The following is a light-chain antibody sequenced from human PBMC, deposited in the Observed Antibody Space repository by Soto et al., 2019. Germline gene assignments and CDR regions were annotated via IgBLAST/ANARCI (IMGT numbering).Light chain of an antibody. J-gene: IGKJ1*01. CDR2: AAS. CDR3: LQHNSYPQT. V-gene: IGKV1-17*01. CDR1: QAISID. Sequence: IRMTQSPSSLSASVGDRVTITCRASQAISIDLGWYQQKPGKAPKRLIYAASSLQSGVPSRFSGSGSGTEFTLTISSLQPEDFATYYCLQHNSYPQTFGQGTKVDI.